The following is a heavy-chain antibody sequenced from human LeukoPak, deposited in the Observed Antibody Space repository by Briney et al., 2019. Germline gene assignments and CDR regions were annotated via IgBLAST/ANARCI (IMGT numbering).Heavy chain of an antibody. Sequence: GGSLRLSCAASGFTFSSYIMNWVRQAPGKGLEWVSSISSSSSYIYYADSVKGRFTISRDNAKNSLYLQMNSLRAEDTAVYYCAPQYSSSSPFDYWGQGTLVTVSS. CDR1: GFTFSSYI. V-gene: IGHV3-21*01. CDR2: ISSSSSYI. CDR3: APQYSSSSPFDY. J-gene: IGHJ4*02. D-gene: IGHD6-6*01.